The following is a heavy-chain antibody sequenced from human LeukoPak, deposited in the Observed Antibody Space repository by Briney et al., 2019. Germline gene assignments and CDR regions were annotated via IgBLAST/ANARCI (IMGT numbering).Heavy chain of an antibody. J-gene: IGHJ6*02. D-gene: IGHD2-8*02. CDR1: GFSFSTYA. V-gene: IGHV3-30*18. CDR2: ISYDGSNK. CDR3: AKVLVVYAINYYYGMDV. Sequence: GRSLRLSCAASGFSFSTYAMHWVRQAPGKGLEWVAVISYDGSNKYFADSVKGRFTISRDNSKNTLYLQMNSLRAEDTAVYYCAKVLVVYAINYYYGMDVWGQGTTVTVSS.